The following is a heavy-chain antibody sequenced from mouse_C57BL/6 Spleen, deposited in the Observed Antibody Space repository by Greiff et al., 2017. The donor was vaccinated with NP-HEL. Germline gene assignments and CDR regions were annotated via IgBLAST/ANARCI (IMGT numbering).Heavy chain of an antibody. CDR3: ARQSNFYAMDY. Sequence: EVKLMESGGGLVKPGGSLKLSCAASGFTFSSYTMSWVRQTPEKRLEWVATISGGGGNTYYPDSVKGRFTISRDNAKNTLYRQMSSLRSEDTALYYCARQSNFYAMDYWGQGTSVTVSS. CDR1: GFTFSSYT. V-gene: IGHV5-9*01. D-gene: IGHD2-5*01. CDR2: ISGGGGNT. J-gene: IGHJ4*01.